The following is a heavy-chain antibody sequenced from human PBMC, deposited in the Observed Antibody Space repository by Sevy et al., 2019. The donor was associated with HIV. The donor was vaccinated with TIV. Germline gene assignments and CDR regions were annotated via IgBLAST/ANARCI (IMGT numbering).Heavy chain of an antibody. CDR2: INEDGSRL. J-gene: IGHJ4*02. D-gene: IGHD5-18*01. CDR1: GFTFSDSW. V-gene: IGHV3-7*01. CDR3: ARDRAYSALDY. Sequence: GGSLRLSCVASGFTFSDSWMTWVRQAPGKGLERIAFINEDGSRLGYVDSVRGRFTISRENTKNSLYLQMNSLRAEDTAVYFRARDRAYSALDYWGQGTLVSVSS.